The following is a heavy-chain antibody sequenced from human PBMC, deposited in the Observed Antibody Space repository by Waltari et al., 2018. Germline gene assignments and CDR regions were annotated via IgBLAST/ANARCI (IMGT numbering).Heavy chain of an antibody. CDR3: ARDRYDSSGYSYSYYFDY. D-gene: IGHD3-22*01. J-gene: IGHJ4*02. V-gene: IGHV6-1*01. CDR2: TYYRSKWYN. Sequence: QVQLQQSGPGLVKPSQTLSLTCAISGDSVSSNSAAWNWIRQSPSGGLEWLGRTYYRSKWYNDYAVSVKSRITINPDTSKNQFSLQLNSVTAADTTVYYCARDRYDSSGYSYSYYFDYWGQGTLVTVSS. CDR1: GDSVSSNSAA.